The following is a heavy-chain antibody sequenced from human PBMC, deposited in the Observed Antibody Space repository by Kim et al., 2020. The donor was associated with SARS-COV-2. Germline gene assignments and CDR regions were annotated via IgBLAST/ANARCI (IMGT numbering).Heavy chain of an antibody. CDR1: GYTLTELS. CDR3: ATSITIFGGFDP. V-gene: IGHV1-24*01. CDR2: FDPEDGET. J-gene: IGHJ5*02. Sequence: ASVKVSCKVSGYTLTELSMHWVRQAPGKGLEWMGGFDPEDGETIYAQKFQGRVTMTEDTSTDTAYMELSILRSEDTAVYYCATSITIFGGFDPWGQGTLVTVSS. D-gene: IGHD3-3*01.